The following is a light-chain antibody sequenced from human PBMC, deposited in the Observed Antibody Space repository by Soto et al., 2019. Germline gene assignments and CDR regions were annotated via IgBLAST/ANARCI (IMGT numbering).Light chain of an antibody. V-gene: IGKV1-5*01. CDR3: QQYNGYAPT. J-gene: IGKJ3*01. Sequence: DIQMTQSPSTLSASIGDRVTITCRASQSISSWLAWYQQKPGKAPKLLIYDASSLESGVPSRFSGSGSGTKFTLTYSSLQPVVFATYSSQQYNGYAPTCGPGTKVDIK. CDR1: QSISSW. CDR2: DAS.